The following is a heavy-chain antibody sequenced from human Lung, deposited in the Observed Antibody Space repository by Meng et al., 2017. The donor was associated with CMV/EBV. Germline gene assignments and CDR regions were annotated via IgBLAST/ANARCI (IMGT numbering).Heavy chain of an antibody. CDR1: GCTFSSYA. V-gene: IGHV1-69*05. D-gene: IGHD1/OR15-1a*01. CDR3: AASTTGTTPYYYYYGMGGDGFDI. J-gene: IGHJ3*02. CDR2: IIPIFGTA. Sequence: SVXVSCKASGCTFSSYAISWVRQAPGQGLEWMGGIIPIFGTANHAQKFQGRVTITTDESTGTAYMELSSLRSEDTAVYYCAASTTGTTPYYYYYGMGGDGFDIWGQGTMVTVSS.